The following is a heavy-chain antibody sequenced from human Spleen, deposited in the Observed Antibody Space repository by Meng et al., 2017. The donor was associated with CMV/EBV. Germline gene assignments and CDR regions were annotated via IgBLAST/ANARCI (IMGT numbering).Heavy chain of an antibody. D-gene: IGHD2-2*02. CDR2: IRYDGSNK. Sequence: GGSLRLSCAASGITFSSYGIHWVRQAPGKGLEWVAFIRYDGSNKSYGDSVKGRFTISRDNSKNSLYLQMNSLRAEDTAVYYCATEPGGPDIVVVPAAIRGQGTLVTVSS. CDR1: GITFSSYG. V-gene: IGHV3-30*02. CDR3: ATEPGGPDIVVVPAAI. J-gene: IGHJ4*02.